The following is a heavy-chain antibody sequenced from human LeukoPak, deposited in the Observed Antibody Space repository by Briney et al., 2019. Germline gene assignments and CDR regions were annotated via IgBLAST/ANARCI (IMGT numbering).Heavy chain of an antibody. J-gene: IGHJ6*04. Sequence: GGSLRLSCAVSTFNFNSYWFSWVRQAPGKGLEWVANIKQDGSETNYVDSVKGRFSISRDNDKNSVYLQMNSLRAEDTAVYYCGRPRRQDTPYHCMDVWGRGTTVTVSS. CDR2: IKQDGSET. CDR3: GRPRRQDTPYHCMDV. V-gene: IGHV3-7*01. D-gene: IGHD5-24*01. CDR1: TFNFNSYW.